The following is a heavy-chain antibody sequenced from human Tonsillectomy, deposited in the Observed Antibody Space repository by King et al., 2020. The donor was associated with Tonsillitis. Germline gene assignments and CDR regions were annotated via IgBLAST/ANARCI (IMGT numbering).Heavy chain of an antibody. D-gene: IGHD6-19*01. CDR2: IYHSGST. Sequence: QLQESGPGLVKPSETLSLTCAVSGYSISSGYYWGWIRQPPGKGLEWIGSIYHSGSTYYNPSLKSRVTISVDTSKNQFSLKLSSVTAADTAVYYCARDPPHRSGWGGNYYGMDVWGQGTTVTVSS. CDR1: GYSISSGYY. V-gene: IGHV4-38-2*02. J-gene: IGHJ6*02. CDR3: ARDPPHRSGWGGNYYGMDV.